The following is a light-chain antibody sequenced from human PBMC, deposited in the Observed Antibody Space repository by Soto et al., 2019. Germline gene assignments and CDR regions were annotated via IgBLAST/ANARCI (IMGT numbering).Light chain of an antibody. J-gene: IGLJ7*01. CDR1: SSDVGGYNY. CDR2: EVS. V-gene: IGLV2-14*01. Sequence: QSVLTQPASVSGSPGQSITISCTGTSSDVGGYNYVSWYQQHPGKAPKLMIYEVSNRPSGVSNRFSGSKSGNTASLTISGLQAEDEADYYCSSYTSSSTLAVFGGGTHLTVL. CDR3: SSYTSSSTLAV.